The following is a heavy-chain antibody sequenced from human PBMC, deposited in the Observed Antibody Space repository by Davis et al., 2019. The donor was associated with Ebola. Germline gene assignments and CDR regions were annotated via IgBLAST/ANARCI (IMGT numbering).Heavy chain of an antibody. D-gene: IGHD4-17*01. J-gene: IGHJ5*02. CDR3: TTDPVDYVSVGFDP. CDR2: IKSKTDGGTT. V-gene: IGHV3-15*01. CDR1: GFTFSNAW. Sequence: GESLKISCAASGFTFSNAWMSWVRQAPGKGLEWVGRIKSKTDGGTTDYAAPVKGRFTISRDDSKNTLYLQMNSLKTEDTAVYYCTTDPVDYVSVGFDPWGQGTLVTVSS.